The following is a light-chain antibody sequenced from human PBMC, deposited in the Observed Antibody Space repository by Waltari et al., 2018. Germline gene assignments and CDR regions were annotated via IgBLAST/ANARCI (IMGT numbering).Light chain of an antibody. J-gene: IGLJ2*01. CDR3: SSYTSSTSVV. CDR1: SSYVGCYQF. Sequence: QSALPQPASVSGSPGPSITISCPGTSSYVGCYQFFSWYQHHPGKATKLLIYDVNNRPSGVSDRFSGSKSGNTASLTISGLQAEDEADYYCSSYTSSTSVVFGGGTQLTVL. V-gene: IGLV2-14*03. CDR2: DVN.